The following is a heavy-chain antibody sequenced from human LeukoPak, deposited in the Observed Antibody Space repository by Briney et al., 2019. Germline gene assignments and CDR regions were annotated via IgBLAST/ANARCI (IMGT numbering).Heavy chain of an antibody. J-gene: IGHJ4*02. CDR1: GGSISSYC. V-gene: IGHV4-4*07. CDR3: ARDAPISGYYDSSGSQLDY. D-gene: IGHD3-22*01. CDR2: ICTSGST. Sequence: SETLSLTCSVSGGSISSYCWSWIRQPAGKGLEWIGRICTSGSTKYNPSLKSRVTMSVDTSKNQFSLKLRSVNAADTAVYYCARDAPISGYYDSSGSQLDYWGQGTLVTVSS.